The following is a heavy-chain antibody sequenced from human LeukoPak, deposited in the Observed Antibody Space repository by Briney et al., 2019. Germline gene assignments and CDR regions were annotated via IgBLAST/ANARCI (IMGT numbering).Heavy chain of an antibody. D-gene: IGHD4-17*01. CDR1: GFTFSIYA. V-gene: IGHV3-23*01. CDR2: ISGSGGST. Sequence: PGGSLRLSCAASGFTFSIYAMSWVRQAPGKGLEWVSAISGSGGSTYYADSVKGRITISRDNSKDTLYLQMNSLRAEDTAVYYCASDLRGTYAFDIWGQGTMVTVSS. CDR3: ASDLRGTYAFDI. J-gene: IGHJ3*02.